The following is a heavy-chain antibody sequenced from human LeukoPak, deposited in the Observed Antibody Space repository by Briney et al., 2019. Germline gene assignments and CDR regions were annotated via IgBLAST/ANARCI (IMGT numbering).Heavy chain of an antibody. J-gene: IGHJ4*02. D-gene: IGHD3-10*01. CDR1: EFTFSSYS. CDR2: ISSSSSYI. Sequence: GGSLRLSCAASEFTFSSYSMNWVRQAPGKGLEWVSSISSSSSYIYYADSVKGRFTIPRDNAKNSLYLQMNSLRAEDTAVYYCARDLRSGELSEYYFDYWGQGTLVTVSS. CDR3: ARDLRSGELSEYYFDY. V-gene: IGHV3-21*01.